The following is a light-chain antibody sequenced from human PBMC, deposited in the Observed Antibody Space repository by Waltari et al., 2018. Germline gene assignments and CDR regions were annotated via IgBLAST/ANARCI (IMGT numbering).Light chain of an antibody. CDR3: QQCHSYS. Sequence: DIQMTQSPSTLSASVGDRVTITCRASQSVRTWLAWHQQKPGKAPKLLIYKASSLESGVPSRFSGSGSGTEFTLTISSLQPDDFATYYCQQCHSYSFGQGTKVEI. CDR1: QSVRTW. J-gene: IGKJ2*01. V-gene: IGKV1-5*03. CDR2: KAS.